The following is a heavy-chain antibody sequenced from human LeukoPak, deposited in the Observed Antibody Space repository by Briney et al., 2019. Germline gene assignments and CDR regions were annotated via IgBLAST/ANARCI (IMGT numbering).Heavy chain of an antibody. CDR3: ATDRKVGTWDPRFDY. J-gene: IGHJ4*02. Sequence: PGGSLRLSCAASGFTFSSYWMMWLRQAPGKGLEWVANIRQDGSEKNYVDSVKGRFTISRDNAKISLYLQMNGLRAEDTVVYYCATDRKVGTWDPRFDYWGQGTLVTVSS. D-gene: IGHD4-23*01. V-gene: IGHV3-7*01. CDR2: IRQDGSEK. CDR1: GFTFSSYW.